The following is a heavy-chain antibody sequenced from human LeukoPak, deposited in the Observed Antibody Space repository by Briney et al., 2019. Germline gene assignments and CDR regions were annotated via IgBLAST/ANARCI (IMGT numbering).Heavy chain of an antibody. V-gene: IGHV3-30*03. J-gene: IGHJ6*03. CDR2: ISKDETNK. Sequence: GGSLRLSCAASGFSFSTFGMHWVRQTPGKGLEWVSHISKDETNKYYADSVKGRFTISRDTSKNTLFLQMNSLRVEDTAVYYCARDRGSPSQSGYYYYMDVWGKGTTVTVSS. D-gene: IGHD3-3*01. CDR1: GFSFSTFG. CDR3: ARDRGSPSQSGYYYYMDV.